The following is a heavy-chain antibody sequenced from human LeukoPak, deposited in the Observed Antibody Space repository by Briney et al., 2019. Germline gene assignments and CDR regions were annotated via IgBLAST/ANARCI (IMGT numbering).Heavy chain of an antibody. D-gene: IGHD4-17*01. CDR2: ISSSSGIV. V-gene: IGHV3-48*01. CDR3: ARGSYGDYYFDY. J-gene: IGHJ4*02. CDR1: GFTFTTYS. Sequence: GGSLRLSCAASGFTFTTYSINWVRQAPGKGLEWVSYISSSSGIVYYADSVKGRFTISRDNAKSSLYLQMNSLTAEDSAVYYCARGSYGDYYFDYWGQGTLVTVSS.